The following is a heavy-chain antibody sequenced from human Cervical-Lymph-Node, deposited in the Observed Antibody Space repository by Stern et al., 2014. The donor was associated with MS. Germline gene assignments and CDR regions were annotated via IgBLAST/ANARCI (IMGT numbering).Heavy chain of an antibody. Sequence: VQLLESGAEVKEPGASAKVSCKASGYTFTGHFIHWVRQAPGQGLEWMGWIDPNSGDTGYAQKLLGRVTLTRDTSVTTAYMELTSRRSDDSPVYYCARVGTPVTAYGPDDSWGQGTLVSVSS. CDR1: GYTFTGHF. D-gene: IGHD3-10*01. CDR3: ARVGTPVTAYGPDDS. V-gene: IGHV1-2*02. J-gene: IGHJ4*02. CDR2: IDPNSGDT.